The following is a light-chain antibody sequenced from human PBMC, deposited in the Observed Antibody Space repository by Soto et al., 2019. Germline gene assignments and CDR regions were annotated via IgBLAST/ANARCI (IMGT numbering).Light chain of an antibody. J-gene: IGLJ2*01. CDR2: SNN. V-gene: IGLV1-47*02. CDR1: SSNIGGTNY. Sequence: QSVLTHPPSASGTPGQRVFISCSGSSSNIGGTNYAYWYQQLPGAAPKLLMHSNNLRPSGVPERISGSKSGTSASLAIIGLRSEDAAVYYCASWDDRLGAVIFGGGTKLTVL. CDR3: ASWDDRLGAVI.